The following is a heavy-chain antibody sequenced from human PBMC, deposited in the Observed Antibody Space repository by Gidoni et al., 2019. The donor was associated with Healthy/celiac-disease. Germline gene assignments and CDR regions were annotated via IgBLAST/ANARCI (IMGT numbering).Heavy chain of an antibody. J-gene: IGHJ4*02. V-gene: IGHV3-21*01. CDR3: ARDGNKMVRGVGY. D-gene: IGHD3-10*01. Sequence: EVQLVESGGGLVTPGGSLRLSCAASGFTFSSYSMNWVRQAPGKGLEWVSSISSSSSYIYYADSVKGRFTISRDNAKNSLYLQMNSLRAEDTAVYYCARDGNKMVRGVGYWGQGTLVTVSS. CDR1: GFTFSSYS. CDR2: ISSSSSYI.